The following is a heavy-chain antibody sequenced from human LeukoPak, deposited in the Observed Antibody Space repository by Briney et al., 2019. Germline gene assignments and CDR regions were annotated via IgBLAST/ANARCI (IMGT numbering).Heavy chain of an antibody. J-gene: IGHJ1*01. CDR1: GFTFDDYA. CDR2: ISRNSGSI. V-gene: IGHV3-9*03. Sequence: GGSLRLSCAASGFTFDDYAMHWVRQAPGKGLEWVSGISRNSGSIGYADSVKGRFTISRDNAKNSLYLQMNSLRAEDMALYYCAKGAYYYDSSGRRGYFQHWGQGTLVTVSS. D-gene: IGHD3-22*01. CDR3: AKGAYYYDSSGRRGYFQH.